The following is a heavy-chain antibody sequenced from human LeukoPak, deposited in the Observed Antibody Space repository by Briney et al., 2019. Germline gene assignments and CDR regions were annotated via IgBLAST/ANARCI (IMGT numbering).Heavy chain of an antibody. D-gene: IGHD2-15*01. V-gene: IGHV4-4*07. Sequence: SEPLSLTCTVSGGSISSYYWSWIRQPPAKGLDWIGRIYTSGSTNYNPSLKSRGSMSVDTSKKQSSLKLSSGTAADTAVYYCARARVVADRFDYWGQGTLVTVSS. CDR1: GGSISSYY. CDR2: IYTSGST. J-gene: IGHJ4*02. CDR3: ARARVVADRFDY.